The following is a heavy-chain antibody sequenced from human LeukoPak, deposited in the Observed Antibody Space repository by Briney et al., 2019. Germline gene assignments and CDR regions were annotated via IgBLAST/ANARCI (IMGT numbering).Heavy chain of an antibody. Sequence: PSETLSLTCTVSGGSISSYYWSWIRQPPGKGLEWIGYIYYSGSPNYNPSLKSRVTISVDTSKNQFSLKLSSVTAADTAVYYCAREDYYDSSGYYYSYWGQGTLVTVSS. V-gene: IGHV4-59*01. CDR2: IYYSGSP. CDR3: AREDYYDSSGYYYSY. CDR1: GGSISSYY. J-gene: IGHJ4*02. D-gene: IGHD3-22*01.